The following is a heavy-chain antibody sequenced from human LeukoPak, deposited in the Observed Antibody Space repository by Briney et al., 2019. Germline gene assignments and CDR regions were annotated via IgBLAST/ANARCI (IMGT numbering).Heavy chain of an antibody. Sequence: GGSLRLSCAASGFTFSTYWMTWVRQAPGKGLEWVANINHDGSEKYYVDSVRGRFTISRDNAKNSLYLQMNSLRAEDTAVYYCARRLWFGELLDAFDIWGQGTMVTVSS. J-gene: IGHJ3*02. CDR2: INHDGSEK. CDR1: GFTFSTYW. D-gene: IGHD3-10*01. V-gene: IGHV3-7*01. CDR3: ARRLWFGELLDAFDI.